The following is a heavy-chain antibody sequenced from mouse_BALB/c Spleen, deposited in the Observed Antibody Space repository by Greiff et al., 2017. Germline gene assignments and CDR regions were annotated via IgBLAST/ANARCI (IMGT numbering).Heavy chain of an antibody. V-gene: IGHV1-55*01. CDR2: IYPGSGST. CDR3: ARWGYYGSSQFAY. Sequence: QVQLQQPGAELVKPGAPVKLSCKASGYTFTSYWMNWVKQRTGQGLEWIGEIYPGSGSTYYNEKFKGKATLTADKSSNTAYMQLSSLTSEDSAVYFCARWGYYGSSQFAYWGQGTLVTVSA. CDR1: GYTFTSYW. J-gene: IGHJ3*01. D-gene: IGHD1-1*01.